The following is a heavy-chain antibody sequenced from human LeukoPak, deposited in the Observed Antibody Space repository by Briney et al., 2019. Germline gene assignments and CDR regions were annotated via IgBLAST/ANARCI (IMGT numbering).Heavy chain of an antibody. Sequence: GGSLRLSCAASGFTFSSYSINWVRQAPGKGLEWVSYISSSSSTIYYADSVKGRFTISRDNAKNSLYLQMNSLRAEDTAVYYCARDRARDRGTRGWYFDLWGRGTLVTVSS. J-gene: IGHJ2*01. D-gene: IGHD2-2*01. CDR2: ISSSSSTI. CDR3: ARDRARDRGTRGWYFDL. CDR1: GFTFSSYS. V-gene: IGHV3-48*01.